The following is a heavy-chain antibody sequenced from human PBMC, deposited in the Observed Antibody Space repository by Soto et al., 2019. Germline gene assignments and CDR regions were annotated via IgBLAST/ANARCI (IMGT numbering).Heavy chain of an antibody. CDR2: INPSGGST. D-gene: IGHD3-22*01. CDR1: GYTFTSYY. V-gene: IGHV1-46*01. J-gene: IGHJ4*02. Sequence: GASVTVSCKASGYTFTSYYRHWVRQAPGQGLEWMGIINPSGGSTRYAQKFQGRVTMTRDTSTSTVYMELNSLRAEDTAVYYCARDYYKYYDSSGYYRSPAYWGQGTLVTVSS. CDR3: ARDYYKYYDSSGYYRSPAY.